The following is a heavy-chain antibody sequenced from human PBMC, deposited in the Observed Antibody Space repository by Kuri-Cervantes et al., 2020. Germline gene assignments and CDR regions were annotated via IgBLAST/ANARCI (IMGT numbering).Heavy chain of an antibody. CDR3: ARDRAPSSTSCYNY. Sequence: ASVKVSCKASGYTFTSYDINWVRQATGQGLEWMGWMNPNSGNTGYAQKFQGRVTMTRDTSTSTVYMELSSLRSEDTAVYYCARDRAPSSTSCYNYWGQGTLVTVSS. CDR1: GYTFTSYD. CDR2: MNPNSGNT. V-gene: IGHV1-8*01. D-gene: IGHD2-2*02. J-gene: IGHJ4*02.